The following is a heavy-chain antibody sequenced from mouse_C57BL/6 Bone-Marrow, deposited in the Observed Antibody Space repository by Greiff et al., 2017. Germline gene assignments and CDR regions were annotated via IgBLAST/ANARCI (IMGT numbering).Heavy chain of an antibody. CDR2: IYPGDGDT. V-gene: IGHV1-80*01. CDR3: ARRYYGSSYVPLYWYFDV. CDR1: GYAFSSYW. Sequence: VKLMESGAELVKPGASVKISCKASGYAFSSYWMNWVKQRPGKGLEWIGQIYPGDGDTNYNGKFKGKATLTADKSSSTAYMQLSSLTSEDSAVYFCARRYYGSSYVPLYWYFDVWGTGTTVTVSS. D-gene: IGHD1-1*01. J-gene: IGHJ1*03.